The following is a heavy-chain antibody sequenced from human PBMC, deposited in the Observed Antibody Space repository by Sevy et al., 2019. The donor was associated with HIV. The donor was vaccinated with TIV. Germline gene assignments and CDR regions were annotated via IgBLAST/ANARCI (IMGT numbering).Heavy chain of an antibody. CDR3: ARPYGSGSWEAFDI. Sequence: VGSLRLSCIGSGFTFNTYTMNWVRQAPGKGLEWVSSISASANYIYYADSMKGRFTISRDNAKNSLFLQMNSLRVEDTAVYYCARPYGSGSWEAFDIWGQGTMVTVSS. J-gene: IGHJ3*02. CDR2: ISASANYI. CDR1: GFTFNTYT. D-gene: IGHD3-10*01. V-gene: IGHV3-21*06.